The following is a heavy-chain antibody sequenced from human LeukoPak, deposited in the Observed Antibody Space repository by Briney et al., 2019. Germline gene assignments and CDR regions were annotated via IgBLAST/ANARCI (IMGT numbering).Heavy chain of an antibody. Sequence: SQTLSLTCAISGGSVSSNSAAWNWIRQSPSRGLEWLGRTYYRSKWYNDYAVSVKSRITINPDTSKNQFSLQLNSVTPEDTAVYYCARFGLSPRGYSYDFFDYWGQGTLVTVSS. CDR1: GGSVSSNSAA. J-gene: IGHJ4*02. V-gene: IGHV6-1*01. CDR3: ARFGLSPRGYSYDFFDY. CDR2: TYYRSKWYN. D-gene: IGHD5-18*01.